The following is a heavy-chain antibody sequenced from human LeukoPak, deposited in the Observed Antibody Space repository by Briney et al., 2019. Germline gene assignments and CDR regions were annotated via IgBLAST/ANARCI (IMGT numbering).Heavy chain of an antibody. J-gene: IGHJ4*02. CDR3: ASEITMVRGVIIDDY. CDR1: GGTFSSYA. Sequence: SVKVSCKASGGTFSSYAISWVRQAPGQGLEWMGRIIPILGIANYAQKSQGRATITADKSTSTAHMELSSLRSEDTAVYYCASEITMVRGVIIDDYWGQGTLVTVSS. CDR2: IIPILGIA. V-gene: IGHV1-69*04. D-gene: IGHD3-10*01.